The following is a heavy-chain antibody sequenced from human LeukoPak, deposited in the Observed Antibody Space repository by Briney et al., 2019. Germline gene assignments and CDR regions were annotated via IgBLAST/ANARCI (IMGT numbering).Heavy chain of an antibody. CDR1: GDSVSSNSAA. CDR3: ARGRGDFWSGYYTSYYCHYMDV. Sequence: SQTLSLTCAISGDSVSSNSAAWDWIRQSPSNGLEWLGRTYYRSKWYNDYAVSVKSRITINPDTSKNQFSLQLNSVTPEDTAVYYCARGRGDFWSGYYTSYYCHYMDVWGKGTTVTVSS. D-gene: IGHD3-3*01. V-gene: IGHV6-1*01. J-gene: IGHJ6*03. CDR2: TYYRSKWYN.